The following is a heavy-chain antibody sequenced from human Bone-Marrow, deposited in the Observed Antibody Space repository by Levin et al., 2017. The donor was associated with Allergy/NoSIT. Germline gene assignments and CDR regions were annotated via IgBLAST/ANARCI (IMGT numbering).Heavy chain of an antibody. CDR1: GFRVETFA. CDR2: ITNNNGKT. J-gene: IGHJ4*02. D-gene: IGHD6-19*01. Sequence: GGSLRLSCAVSGFRVETFAMSWVRQTPGKGLEWLSAITNNNGKTYYADSVKGRFTISRDNSENTIFLQMNSLRVDDTAVYYCAKDHPSSGWPAFEVWGQGTLVTVSS. CDR3: AKDHPSSGWPAFEV. V-gene: IGHV3-23*01.